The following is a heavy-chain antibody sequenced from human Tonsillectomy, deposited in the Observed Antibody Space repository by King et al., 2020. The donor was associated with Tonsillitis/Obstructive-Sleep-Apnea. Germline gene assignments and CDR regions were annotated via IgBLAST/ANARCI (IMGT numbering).Heavy chain of an antibody. V-gene: IGHV3-7*01. J-gene: IGHJ4*02. CDR1: GFTFGAYW. CDR3: ARVGYNDYDRDN. D-gene: IGHD5-12*01. CDR2: LNQDESHT. Sequence: VQLGESGGGVVQPGGSLRLSCSASGFTFGAYWMSWVRQVPGKGLEWVANLNQDESHTSYVDSGRGRFTISRDNSKNSVSLQMNSLRAEDTAIYFWARVGYNDYDRDNGGQGAMVTGSS.